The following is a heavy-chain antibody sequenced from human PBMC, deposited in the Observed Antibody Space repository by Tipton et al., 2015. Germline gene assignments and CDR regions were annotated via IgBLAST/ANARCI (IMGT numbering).Heavy chain of an antibody. CDR1: GFTLSRYA. V-gene: IGHV3-64D*08. CDR3: ARAPRTGTTHYYYYGMDV. D-gene: IGHD1-1*01. CDR2: ITTNGYST. Sequence: SLRLSCSAAGFTLSRYAMNWVRQAPGKGLEYVSAITTNGYSTYYADSVRGRFTISRDNSKNTLYLQMSSLRAEDTAVYYCARAPRTGTTHYYYYGMDVWGQGTTVTVSS. J-gene: IGHJ6*02.